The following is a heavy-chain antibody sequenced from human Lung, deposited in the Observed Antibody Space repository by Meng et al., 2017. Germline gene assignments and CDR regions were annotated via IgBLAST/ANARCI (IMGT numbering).Heavy chain of an antibody. J-gene: IGHJ4*02. Sequence: QGWLQQWGAGLLKPSETLPLTCVVSGGSFSDYYWSWIRQPPGKGLEWIGEINHSGSTNYNPSLESRATISVDTSQNNLSLKLSSVTAADSAVYYCARGPTTMAHDFDYWGQGTLVTVSS. CDR1: GGSFSDYY. CDR2: INHSGST. CDR3: ARGPTTMAHDFDY. V-gene: IGHV4-34*01. D-gene: IGHD4-11*01.